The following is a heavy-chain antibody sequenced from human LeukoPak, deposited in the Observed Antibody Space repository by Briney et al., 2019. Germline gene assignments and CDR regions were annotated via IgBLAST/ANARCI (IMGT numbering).Heavy chain of an antibody. CDR2: IYYSGST. V-gene: IGHV4-59*01. J-gene: IGHJ6*03. Sequence: PSETLSLTCTVSGGSISSYYWSWIRQPPGKGLEWIAYIYYSGSTNSNPSLKSRVTISVDTSKNQFSLKLSSVTAADTAVYYCARTTEAHSWRTRYYDYYMDVWGKGTTVTVSS. CDR1: GGSISSYY. D-gene: IGHD6-13*01. CDR3: ARTTEAHSWRTRYYDYYMDV.